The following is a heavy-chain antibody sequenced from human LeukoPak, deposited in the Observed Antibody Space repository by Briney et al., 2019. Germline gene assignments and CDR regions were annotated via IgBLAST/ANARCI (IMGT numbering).Heavy chain of an antibody. CDR3: ARENTMVRGAFDAFDI. D-gene: IGHD3-10*01. CDR1: VGSISSYY. J-gene: IGHJ3*02. Sequence: SETLSLTCTVPVGSISSYYWSWVRQPPGKGLEWIGYIYCSGSTIYNPSLKYRVTIPVDTSNNQFSLKLSSVTAADTAVYYCARENTMVRGAFDAFDIWGQGTMVTVSS. V-gene: IGHV4-59*01. CDR2: IYCSGST.